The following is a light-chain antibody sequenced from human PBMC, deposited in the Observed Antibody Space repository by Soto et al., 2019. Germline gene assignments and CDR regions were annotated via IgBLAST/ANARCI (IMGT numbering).Light chain of an antibody. V-gene: IGLV2-11*01. CDR3: CSYAGSSLRV. Sequence: QSALTQPRSVSGSPGQSVTISCTGTSSDVGGYNYVSWYQQHPGKAPKLMIYDVGKRPSGVPDRFSGSKSGNTASLTISGLQAEDEADYYCCSYAGSSLRVFGGGTKLTVL. CDR1: SSDVGGYNY. J-gene: IGLJ2*01. CDR2: DVG.